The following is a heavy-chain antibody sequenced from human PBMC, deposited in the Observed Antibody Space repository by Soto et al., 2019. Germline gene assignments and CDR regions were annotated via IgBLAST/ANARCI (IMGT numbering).Heavy chain of an antibody. CDR2: INYSGST. J-gene: IGHJ5*02. Sequence: PSETLSLTCNVSGGSISSGDYYWSWIRQPTGKGLEWIGYINYSGSTYYNPSLKSRVTISVDTSKNQFSLKLSSVTAADTAVYYCARRYDRQSLFGSGAPDKYNWFDPWGQGTLVTVSS. CDR1: GGSISSGDYY. D-gene: IGHD3-10*01. CDR3: ARRYDRQSLFGSGAPDKYNWFDP. V-gene: IGHV4-30-4*01.